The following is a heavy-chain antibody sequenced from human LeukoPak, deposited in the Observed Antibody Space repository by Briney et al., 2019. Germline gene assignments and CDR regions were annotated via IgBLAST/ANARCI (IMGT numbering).Heavy chain of an antibody. D-gene: IGHD6-13*01. CDR2: IYYSGNT. V-gene: IGHV4-31*03. J-gene: IGHJ4*02. CDR1: GGSVSSGGYY. CDR3: ARGGSAAAAGTHFDY. Sequence: SETLSLTCTVSGGSVSSGGYYWSWIRQHPGKGLEWIGYIYYSGNTYYNPSLKSRVTISVDTSKNQFSLKLSSVTAADTAVYYCARGGSAAAAGTHFDYWGQGTLVTVSS.